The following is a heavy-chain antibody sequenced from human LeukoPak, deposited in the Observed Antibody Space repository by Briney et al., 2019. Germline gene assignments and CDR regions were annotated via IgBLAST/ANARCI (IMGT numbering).Heavy chain of an antibody. D-gene: IGHD6-19*01. CDR2: ISSDSNTI. CDR1: GFTFTSYS. Sequence: GGSLRLSCAASGFTFTSYSTNWVRQAPGKGLESVSYISSDSNTIYYADSMKGRFSISRDNAKNSLYLQMNSLRAEDTAVYYCARDRQSSGWYYFDYWGQGTLVTVSS. V-gene: IGHV3-48*01. J-gene: IGHJ4*02. CDR3: ARDRQSSGWYYFDY.